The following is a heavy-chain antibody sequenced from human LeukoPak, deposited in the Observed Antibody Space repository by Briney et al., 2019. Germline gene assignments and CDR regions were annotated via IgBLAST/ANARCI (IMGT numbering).Heavy chain of an antibody. D-gene: IGHD3-22*01. Sequence: SVKVSCKASGGTFSSYAISWVRQAPGQGLEWMGGIIPIFGTANYAQKFQGRVTITADKSTSTAYMELSGLRSEDTAVYYCARGRFYYYDSSGYYYWGQGTLVTVSS. J-gene: IGHJ4*02. CDR3: ARGRFYYYDSSGYYY. CDR2: IIPIFGTA. V-gene: IGHV1-69*06. CDR1: GGTFSSYA.